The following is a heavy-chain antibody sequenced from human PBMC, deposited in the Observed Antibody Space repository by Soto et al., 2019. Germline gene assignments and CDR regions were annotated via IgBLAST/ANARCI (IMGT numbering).Heavy chain of an antibody. CDR1: GFTFSYYA. V-gene: IGHV3-30*18. D-gene: IGHD3-16*02. J-gene: IGHJ4*02. CDR3: AKGLGELSPESYDY. CDR2: ISYDGSDK. Sequence: QVQLVESGGGVVQTGRSLRLSCAASGFTFSYYAMHWVRQAPGKGLEWVAVISYDGSDKYYADSVRGRFTISRDNSKNTLNLQMNSLRADDTAVYYCAKGLGELSPESYDYWGQGIVITVSS.